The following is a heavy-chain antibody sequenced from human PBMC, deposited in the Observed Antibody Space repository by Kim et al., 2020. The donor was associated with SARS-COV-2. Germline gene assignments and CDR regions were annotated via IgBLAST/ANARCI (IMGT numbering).Heavy chain of an antibody. CDR3: ARDQHGYFDY. J-gene: IGHJ4*02. D-gene: IGHD3-22*01. CDR2: ISYDGSNK. V-gene: IGHV3-30*04. Sequence: GGSLRLSCAASGFTFSSYAMHWVRQAPGKGLEWVAVISYDGSNKYYADSVKGRFTISRDNSKNTLYLQMNSLRAEDTAVYYCARDQHGYFDYWGQGTLVTVSS. CDR1: GFTFSSYA.